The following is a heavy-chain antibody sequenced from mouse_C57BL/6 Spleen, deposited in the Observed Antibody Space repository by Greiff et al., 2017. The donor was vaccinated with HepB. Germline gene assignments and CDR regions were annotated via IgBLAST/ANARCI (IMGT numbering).Heavy chain of an antibody. CDR1: GFTFSSYA. Sequence: EVHLVESGGGLVKPGGSLKLSCAASGFTFSSYAMSWVRQTPEKRLEWVATISDGGSYTYYPDNVKGRFTISRDNAKNNLYLQMSHLKSEDTAMYYCARVWLYYGYDDGFAYWGQGTLVTVSA. CDR2: ISDGGSYT. J-gene: IGHJ3*01. D-gene: IGHD2-2*01. V-gene: IGHV5-4*01. CDR3: ARVWLYYGYDDGFAY.